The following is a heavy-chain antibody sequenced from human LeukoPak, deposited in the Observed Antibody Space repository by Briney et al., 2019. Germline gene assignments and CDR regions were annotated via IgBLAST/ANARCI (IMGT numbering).Heavy chain of an antibody. J-gene: IGHJ4*02. CDR1: GGSFSGYY. CDR3: ARDGGDY. CDR2: IYYSGST. V-gene: IGHV4-59*01. D-gene: IGHD3-10*01. Sequence: SETLSLTCAVYGGSFSGYYWSWIRQPPGKGLEWIGYIYYSGSTNYNPSLKSRVTISVDTSKNQFSLKLSSVTAADTAVYYCARDGGDYWGQGTLVTVSS.